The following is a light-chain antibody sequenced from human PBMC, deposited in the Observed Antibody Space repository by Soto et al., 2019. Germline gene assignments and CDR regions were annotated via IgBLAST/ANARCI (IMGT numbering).Light chain of an antibody. CDR2: DAS. CDR3: QQSYSTPIT. Sequence: DIQITQSPASLSSSVLDSFTITCRASQTISTYLNWYQQKPGKAPRLLIYDASSLLSGVPSRFSGSGSGTDFTLTIASLQPEDFATYYCQQSYSTPITFGQGTRLEIK. V-gene: IGKV1-39*01. J-gene: IGKJ5*01. CDR1: QTISTY.